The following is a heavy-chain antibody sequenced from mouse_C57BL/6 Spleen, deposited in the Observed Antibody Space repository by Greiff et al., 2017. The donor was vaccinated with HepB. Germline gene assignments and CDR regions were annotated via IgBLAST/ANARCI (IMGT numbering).Heavy chain of an antibody. CDR2: IYPGDGDT. J-gene: IGHJ3*01. CDR3: ARGGHYGSSPFAY. D-gene: IGHD1-1*01. V-gene: IGHV1-82*01. Sequence: QVQLKESGPELVKPGASVKISCKASGYAFSSSWMNWVKQRPGKGLEWIGRIYPGDGDTNYNGKFKGKATLTADKSSSTAYMQLSSLTSEDSAVYFCARGGHYGSSPFAYWGQGTLVTVSA. CDR1: GYAFSSSW.